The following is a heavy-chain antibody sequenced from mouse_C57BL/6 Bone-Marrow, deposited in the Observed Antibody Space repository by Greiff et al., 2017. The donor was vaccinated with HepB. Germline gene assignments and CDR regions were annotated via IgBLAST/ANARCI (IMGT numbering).Heavy chain of an antibody. D-gene: IGHD3-3*01. J-gene: IGHJ2*01. CDR2: IRSKSNNYAT. V-gene: IGHV10-1*01. Sequence: EVQLVESGGGLVQPKGSLKLSCAASGFSFNTYAMNWVRQAPGKGLEWVARIRSKSNNYATYYADSVKDRFTISRDDSESMLYLQMNNLKTEDTAMYYCVRHRGYYFDYWGQGTTLTVSS. CDR3: VRHRGYYFDY. CDR1: GFSFNTYA.